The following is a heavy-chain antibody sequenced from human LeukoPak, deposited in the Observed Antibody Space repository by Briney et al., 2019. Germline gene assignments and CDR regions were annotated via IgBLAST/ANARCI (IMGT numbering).Heavy chain of an antibody. D-gene: IGHD6-19*01. Sequence: GGSLRLSCAASGFTFSSCWMNWVRQAPGKGLEWVANIKQDGTEKYFVDSVKGRFTISRDNAKNSLYLQMNSLRAEDTTVYYCARGHSSGWRISTRPLHYWGQGTLVTVSS. CDR1: GFTFSSCW. J-gene: IGHJ4*02. CDR3: ARGHSSGWRISTRPLHY. CDR2: IKQDGTEK. V-gene: IGHV3-7*01.